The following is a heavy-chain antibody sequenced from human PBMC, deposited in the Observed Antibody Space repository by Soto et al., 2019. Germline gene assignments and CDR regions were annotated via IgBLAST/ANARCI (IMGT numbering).Heavy chain of an antibody. J-gene: IGHJ6*02. CDR1: GGSISSSNW. V-gene: IGHV4-4*02. Sequence: SETLSLTCAVSGGSISSSNWWSWVRQPPGKGLEWIGEIYHSGSTNYNPSLKSRVTISVDRSKNQFSLKLGSVTAADTAVYYCARVSIAARSVENYYYYGMDVWGQGTTVTVSS. D-gene: IGHD6-6*01. CDR2: IYHSGST. CDR3: ARVSIAARSVENYYYYGMDV.